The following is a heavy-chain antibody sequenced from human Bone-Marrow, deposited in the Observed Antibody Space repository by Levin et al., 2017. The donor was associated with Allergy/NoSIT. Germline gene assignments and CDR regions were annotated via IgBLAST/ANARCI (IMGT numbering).Heavy chain of an antibody. J-gene: IGHJ5*02. CDR3: ARGREWRRDNDH. V-gene: IGHV1-8*01. D-gene: IGHD5-12*01. CDR1: GYIFTDYD. Sequence: GESLKISCKASGYIFTDYDINWVRQAAGQGLEWMGWVNGNSGNTDYAQKFQGRVSMARDTSISTAFMELRSLTSEDTAVYYCARGREWRRDNDHWGQGTLVTVSS. CDR2: VNGNSGNT.